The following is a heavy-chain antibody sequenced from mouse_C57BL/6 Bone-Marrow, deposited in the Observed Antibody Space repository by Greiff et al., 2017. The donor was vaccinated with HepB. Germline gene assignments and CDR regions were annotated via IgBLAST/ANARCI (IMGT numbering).Heavy chain of an antibody. V-gene: IGHV2-5*01. Sequence: VKLMESGPGLVQPSQSLSITCTVSGFSFTSYGVHWVRQSPGKGLEWLGVIWRGGSTDYNAAFMSRLSITKDNSKSQVFFKMNSLQADDTAIYYCAKNPYDYDGPWFAYWGQGTLVTVSA. J-gene: IGHJ3*01. CDR1: GFSFTSYG. CDR3: AKNPYDYDGPWFAY. CDR2: IWRGGST. D-gene: IGHD2-4*01.